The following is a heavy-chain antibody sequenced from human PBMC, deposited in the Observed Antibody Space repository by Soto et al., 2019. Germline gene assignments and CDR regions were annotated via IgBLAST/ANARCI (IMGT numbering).Heavy chain of an antibody. Sequence: GGSLRLSCAASGFTFSSYAMSWVRQAPGKGLEWVSAISGSGGNTYYADSVKGRFTISRDNSKNTMYLQMNSLRAEDMAVYYCANVPPDDFLSGYPYYFDYWGQGTLVTVSS. J-gene: IGHJ4*02. V-gene: IGHV3-23*01. CDR2: ISGSGGNT. D-gene: IGHD3-3*01. CDR3: ANVPPDDFLSGYPYYFDY. CDR1: GFTFSSYA.